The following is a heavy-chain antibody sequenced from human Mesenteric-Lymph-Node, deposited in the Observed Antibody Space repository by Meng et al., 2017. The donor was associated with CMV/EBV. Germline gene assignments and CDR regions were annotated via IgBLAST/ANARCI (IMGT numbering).Heavy chain of an antibody. CDR3: ARDTMVRGVDPTYFDY. CDR2: INPSGGSR. CDR1: GYTFTSYY. J-gene: IGHJ4*02. D-gene: IGHD3-10*01. Sequence: GYTFTSYYMHWVRQAPGQGLEWMGIINPSGGSRSYAQKFQGRVNMTRDTSTSSVYMELSSLRSEDTAVYYCARDTMVRGVDPTYFDYWGQGTLVTVSS. V-gene: IGHV1-46*01.